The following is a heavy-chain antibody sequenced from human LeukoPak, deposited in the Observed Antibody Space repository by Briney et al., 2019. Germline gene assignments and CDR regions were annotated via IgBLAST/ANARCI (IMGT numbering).Heavy chain of an antibody. CDR3: ARDKLYYGPVGY. Sequence: PGGSLRLSCAASGFTFSSYAMHWVRQAPGKGLEWVAVISYDGSNKYYADSVKGRFTISRDNSKNTLYLQMNSLRAEDTAVYYCARDKLYYGPVGYWGQGTLVTVSS. CDR1: GFTFSSYA. CDR2: ISYDGSNK. J-gene: IGHJ4*02. V-gene: IGHV3-30-3*01. D-gene: IGHD3-10*01.